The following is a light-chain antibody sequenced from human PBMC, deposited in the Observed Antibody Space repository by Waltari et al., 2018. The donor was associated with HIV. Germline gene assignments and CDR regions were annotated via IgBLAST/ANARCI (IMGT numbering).Light chain of an antibody. J-gene: IGLJ2*01. CDR3: SAWDSSLNVWI. V-gene: IGLV10-54*01. CDR2: SNN. CDR1: ASNVANDG. Sequence: QAGLTQPSSVSKGLGQTALLTCTGNASNVANDGAPWVQHVPGQPPKLLSYSNNDRPSGISERFFPYRSGKISYLNISRVQPEDDAVYYCSAWDSSLNVWIFGGGTRLTVL.